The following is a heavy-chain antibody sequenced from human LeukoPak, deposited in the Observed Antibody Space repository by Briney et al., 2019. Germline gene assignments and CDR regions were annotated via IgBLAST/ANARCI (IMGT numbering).Heavy chain of an antibody. Sequence: GGSLRLSCAASGFTFSSYEMNWVRQAPGKGLEWVSYISSSGNTIYYADSVKGRFTTSRDNAKNSLYLQMNSLRAEDTAVYYCARKNYDNSGYFHHWARAPWSPSPQ. CDR3: ARKNYDNSGYFHH. CDR1: GFTFSSYE. D-gene: IGHD3-22*01. V-gene: IGHV3-48*03. J-gene: IGHJ1*01. CDR2: ISSSGNTI.